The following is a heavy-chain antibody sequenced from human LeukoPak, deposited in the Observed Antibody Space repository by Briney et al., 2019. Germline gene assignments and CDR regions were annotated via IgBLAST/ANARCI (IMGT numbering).Heavy chain of an antibody. CDR2: LYSDGNT. Sequence: GSLRLSCASSGFTVITNDMTWVRQAPGKVLEWVSVLYSDGNTKYADSVQGRFTISRDNSKNTLYLEMNSLSPDDTAVYYCARGVEPLAANTLAYWGQGTLVTVSS. D-gene: IGHD1-14*01. J-gene: IGHJ4*02. CDR1: GFTVITND. CDR3: ARGVEPLAANTLAY. V-gene: IGHV3-53*01.